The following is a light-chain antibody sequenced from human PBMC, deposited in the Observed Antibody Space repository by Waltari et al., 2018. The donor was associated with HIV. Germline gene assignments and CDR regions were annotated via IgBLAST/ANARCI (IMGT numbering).Light chain of an antibody. CDR1: QSVSSN. CDR2: GAS. Sequence: EIVLTQSPATLSVSPGERATLSCRASQSVSSNLAWYQQKPGPAPRPLIYGASTRATATPASFSGSGSGTEFALTISSLQSEDDAVDYCQRYKNWPPGTFGQGTKVEIK. CDR3: QRYKNWPPGT. V-gene: IGKV3-15*01. J-gene: IGKJ1*01.